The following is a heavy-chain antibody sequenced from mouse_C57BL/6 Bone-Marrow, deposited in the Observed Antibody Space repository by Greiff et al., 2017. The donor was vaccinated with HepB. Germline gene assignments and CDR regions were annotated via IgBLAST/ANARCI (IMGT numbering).Heavy chain of an antibody. J-gene: IGHJ4*01. CDR2: IYPSDSET. CDR1: GYTFTSYW. CDR3: VIHYGKGAMDY. Sequence: QVQLQQPGAELVRPGSSVKLSCKASGYTFTSYWMDWVKQRPGQGLEWIGNIYPSDSETHYNQKFKDKATLTVDKSSSTAYMQLSSLTSEDSAVYYCVIHYGKGAMDYWGQGTSVTVSS. V-gene: IGHV1-61*01. D-gene: IGHD2-1*01.